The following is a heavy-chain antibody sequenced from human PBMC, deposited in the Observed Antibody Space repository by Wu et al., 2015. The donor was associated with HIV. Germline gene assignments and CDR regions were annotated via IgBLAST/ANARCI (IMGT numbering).Heavy chain of an antibody. CDR1: GYTFTSYY. CDR2: IHPSVGSP. CDR3: ARVGGDY. J-gene: IGHJ4*02. D-gene: IGHD3-10*01. Sequence: QVQLVQSGAEVKKPGASVKVSCKASGYTFTSYYMHWVRQAPGQGLEWMGIIHPSVGSPMYAQKFQGRVTITADESTSTAYMELSSLRSEDTAVYYCARVGGDYWGQGTLVTVSS. V-gene: IGHV1-46*01.